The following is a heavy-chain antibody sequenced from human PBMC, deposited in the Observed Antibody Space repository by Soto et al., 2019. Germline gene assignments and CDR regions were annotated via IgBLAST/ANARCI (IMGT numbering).Heavy chain of an antibody. Sequence: GGSLRLSCAASGFTFSSYSMNWVRQAPGKGLEWVSYISSSSSTIYYADSVKGRFTISRDNAKNSLYLQMNSLRAEDTAVYYCARTGRTFIAAAGRAFDIWGQGTMVTVSS. CDR3: ARTGRTFIAAAGRAFDI. CDR2: ISSSSSTI. J-gene: IGHJ3*02. D-gene: IGHD6-13*01. CDR1: GFTFSSYS. V-gene: IGHV3-48*01.